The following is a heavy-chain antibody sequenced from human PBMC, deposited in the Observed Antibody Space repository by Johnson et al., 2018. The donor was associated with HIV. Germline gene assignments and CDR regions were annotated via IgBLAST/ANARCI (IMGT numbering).Heavy chain of an antibody. CDR1: GFTFSSYA. D-gene: IGHD3-10*01. CDR3: ARGGDVVWFGEFPGAFDV. Sequence: QMQLVESGGGVVQPGRSLRLSCAASGFTFSSYAMHWVRQAPGKGLEWVAVIWYDGSNKYYADSLKGRLTISRDNAKNSLYLQMNSLRAEDTAVYYCARGGDVVWFGEFPGAFDVWGQGTRVTVSS. V-gene: IGHV3-33*08. CDR2: IWYDGSNK. J-gene: IGHJ3*01.